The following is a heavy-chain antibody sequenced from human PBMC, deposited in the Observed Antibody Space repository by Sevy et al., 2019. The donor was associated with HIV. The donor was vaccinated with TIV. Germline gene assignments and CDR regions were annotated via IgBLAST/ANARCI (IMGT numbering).Heavy chain of an antibody. CDR1: RGSISSGAFY. J-gene: IGHJ4*02. CDR3: AASSTTFFSFDS. V-gene: IGHV4-61*02. D-gene: IGHD1-26*01. Sequence: SETLSLTCTVSRGSISSGAFYCNWLRQTAGKGLEWIGRIFATGSTNYKPSLMSRVSISVDRSRNQFSLKVQSVTAADTATYYCAASSTTFFSFDSWGPGTLVTVSS. CDR2: IFATGST.